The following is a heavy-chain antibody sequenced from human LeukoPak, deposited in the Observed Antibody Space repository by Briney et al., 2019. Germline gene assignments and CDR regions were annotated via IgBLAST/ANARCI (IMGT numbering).Heavy chain of an antibody. V-gene: IGHV1-69-2*01. Sequence: GASVKVSCKASGGTFSSYAISWVQQAPGKGLEWMGLVDPEDGETIYAEKFQGRVTITADTSTDTAYMELSSLRSEDTAVYYCAARYFESHDAFDIWGQGTMVTVSS. CDR2: VDPEDGET. J-gene: IGHJ3*02. D-gene: IGHD3-9*01. CDR1: GGTFSSYA. CDR3: AARYFESHDAFDI.